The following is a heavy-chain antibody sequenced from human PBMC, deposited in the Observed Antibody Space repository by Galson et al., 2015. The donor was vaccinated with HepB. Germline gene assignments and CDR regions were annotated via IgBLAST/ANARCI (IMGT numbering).Heavy chain of an antibody. CDR1: GFTFSNAW. J-gene: IGHJ6*02. CDR3: TTDSSWVLRFLEWLPSGGYYYYGMDV. V-gene: IGHV3-15*01. D-gene: IGHD3-3*01. CDR2: IKSKTDGGTT. Sequence: SLRLSCAASGFTFSNAWMSWVRQAPGKGLEWVGRIKSKTDGGTTDYAAPVKGRFTISRDDSKNTLYLQMNSLKTEDTAVYYCTTDSSWVLRFLEWLPSGGYYYYGMDVWGQGTTVTVSS.